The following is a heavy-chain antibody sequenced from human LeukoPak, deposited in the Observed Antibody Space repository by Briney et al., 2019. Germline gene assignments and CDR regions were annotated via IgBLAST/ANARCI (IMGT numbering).Heavy chain of an antibody. CDR1: GFTFSSYS. Sequence: PGGSLRLSCAASGFTFSSYSMNWVRQAPGKGLEWVSSISSSSSYIYYADSVKGRFTISRDNAKNSLYLQMNSLRAEDTAVYYCASALRGVVVPAASLGDYWGQGALVTVSS. CDR2: ISSSSSYI. CDR3: ASALRGVVVPAASLGDY. J-gene: IGHJ4*02. V-gene: IGHV3-21*01. D-gene: IGHD2-2*01.